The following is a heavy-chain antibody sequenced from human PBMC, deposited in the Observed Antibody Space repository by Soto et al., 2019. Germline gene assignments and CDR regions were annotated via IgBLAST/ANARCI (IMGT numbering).Heavy chain of an antibody. CDR3: AKAKVGYCDGDCFYYYGMDV. CDR2: ISYDGSNK. Sequence: GGALRLSCAASGFTFSSYGMHWVRQAPGKGLEWVAVISYDGSNKYYADSVKGRFTISRDNSKNTLYLQMNSLRAEDTAVYYCAKAKVGYCDGDCFYYYGMDVWGQGTTVTVSS. J-gene: IGHJ6*02. CDR1: GFTFSSYG. D-gene: IGHD2-21*02. V-gene: IGHV3-30*18.